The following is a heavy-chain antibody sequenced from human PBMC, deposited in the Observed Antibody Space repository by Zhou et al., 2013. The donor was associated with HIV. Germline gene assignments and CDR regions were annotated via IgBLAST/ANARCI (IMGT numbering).Heavy chain of an antibody. Sequence: QVQLVQSGAEVKKPGASVKVSCKAAGFTLNSFGISWVRQAPGQGLEWMGGIIPIFNTASYAQKFQGRVTITTDESTSTAYMELSSLRSEDTAVYYCATYSGSEGYYYGMDVWGQGTTVTVSS. CDR2: IIPIFNTA. J-gene: IGHJ6*02. D-gene: IGHD1-26*01. CDR3: ATYSGSEGYYYGMDV. CDR1: GFTLNSFG. V-gene: IGHV1-69*01.